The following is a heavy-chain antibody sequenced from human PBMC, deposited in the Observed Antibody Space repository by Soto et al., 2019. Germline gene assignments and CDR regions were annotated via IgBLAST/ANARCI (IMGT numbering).Heavy chain of an antibody. CDR3: ASSDVGSITIFGVVTSFDY. V-gene: IGHV3-66*01. CDR1: GFSVSSNY. D-gene: IGHD3-3*01. J-gene: IGHJ4*02. Sequence: GGSLGLSCAAYGFSVSSNYMSWVRQAPGKGLEWVSVIYSGGSTYYADSVKGRFTISRDNSKNTLYLQMNRLRAEDKDAYYCASSDVGSITIFGVVTSFDYWGKGTLVTVSS. CDR2: IYSGGST.